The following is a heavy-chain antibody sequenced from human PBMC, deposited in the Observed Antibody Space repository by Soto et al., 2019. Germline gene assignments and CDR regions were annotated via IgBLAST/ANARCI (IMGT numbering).Heavy chain of an antibody. CDR3: ARDSGIQLCPPPDY. CDR1: GFTFSSYS. D-gene: IGHD5-18*01. CDR2: ISSSSSTI. J-gene: IGHJ4*02. Sequence: PGGSLRLSCAASGFTFSSYSMNWVRQAPGKGLEWVSYISSSSSTIYYADSVKGRFTISRDNAKNSLYLQMNSLRAEDTAVYYWARDSGIQLCPPPDYWGQGPLVPVSS. V-gene: IGHV3-48*01.